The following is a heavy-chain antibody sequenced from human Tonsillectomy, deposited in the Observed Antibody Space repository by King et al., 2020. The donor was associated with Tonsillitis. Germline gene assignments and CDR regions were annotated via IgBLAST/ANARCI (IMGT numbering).Heavy chain of an antibody. J-gene: IGHJ6*02. CDR3: ARENSFGFMAV. Sequence: QLQESGPGLMKPSQTLSLTCTVSGGSISSGDYYWSWIRQPPGKGLEWIGDIYYSGSTYYNPSLKSRVTISVDTSKNQFSLKLSSVTAADTAVYFCARENSFGFMAVWGPGTTVTVSS. CDR1: GGSISSGDYY. V-gene: IGHV4-30-4*01. CDR2: IYYSGST. D-gene: IGHD3-16*01.